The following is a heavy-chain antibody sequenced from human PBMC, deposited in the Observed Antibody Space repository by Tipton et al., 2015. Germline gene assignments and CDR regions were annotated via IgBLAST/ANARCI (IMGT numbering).Heavy chain of an antibody. J-gene: IGHJ1*01. CDR3: ARASIIQGYYHESSRYYLFNS. V-gene: IGHV4-59*01. Sequence: TLSLTCTVSGGSFSDYYWSWIRQSPGEGLEWIGYIYYSGSTTYNPSLRSRVALSMDTSKNQFSLKLSSVIAADTAVYYCARASIIQGYYHESSRYYLFNSWGQGTLVTVSS. CDR1: GGSFSDYY. D-gene: IGHD3-22*01. CDR2: IYYSGST.